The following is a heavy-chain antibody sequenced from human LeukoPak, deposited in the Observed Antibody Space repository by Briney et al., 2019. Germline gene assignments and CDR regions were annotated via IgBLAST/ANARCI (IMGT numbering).Heavy chain of an antibody. V-gene: IGHV3-49*04. J-gene: IGHJ4*02. Sequence: GSLRLSCTASGFTFGDYAMSWVRQAPGKGLEWVGFIRSKAYGGTTEYAASVKGRFTISRDDSKSIAYLQMNSLKTEDTAVYYCTREITMVRGVIISPYFDYWGQGTLVTVSS. CDR2: IRSKAYGGTT. D-gene: IGHD3-10*01. CDR3: TREITMVRGVIISPYFDY. CDR1: GFTFGDYA.